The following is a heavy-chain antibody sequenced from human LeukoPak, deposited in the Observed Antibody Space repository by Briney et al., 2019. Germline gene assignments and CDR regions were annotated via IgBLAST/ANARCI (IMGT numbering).Heavy chain of an antibody. CDR1: GYTFSIYG. D-gene: IGHD3-16*01. CDR2: ISAYNGKT. J-gene: IGHJ3*02. Sequence: ASVKVSCKASGYTFSIYGISWVRQAPGQGLEWMGWISAYNGKTNYAQKFQGRVTMTTDTSTSTAYMELRSLRSDDTAMYYCARIYPNASADAFDIWGQGTMVTVSS. V-gene: IGHV1-18*01. CDR3: ARIYPNASADAFDI.